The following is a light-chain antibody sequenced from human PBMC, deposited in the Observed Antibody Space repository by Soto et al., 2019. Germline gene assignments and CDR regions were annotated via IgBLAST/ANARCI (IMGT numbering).Light chain of an antibody. CDR3: QQYRDWPLT. CDR1: QRISTS. CDR2: GAS. V-gene: IGKV3-15*01. J-gene: IGKJ5*01. Sequence: ETVMTQSPATLSVSPGETATLSCRASQRISTSLVWYQQKPGQAPRLLISGASTRATGVPVRFRGSGSGTQFRLPISNLQSEDFGVYYCQQYRDWPLTFGQGTRLDI.